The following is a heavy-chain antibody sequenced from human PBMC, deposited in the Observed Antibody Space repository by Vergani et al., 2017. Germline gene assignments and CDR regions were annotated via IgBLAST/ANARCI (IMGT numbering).Heavy chain of an antibody. D-gene: IGHD3-22*01. CDR1: GFTFSSYA. Sequence: QVQLVESGGGVVQPGRSLRLSCAASGFTFSSYAMHWVRQAPGKGLEWVAVISYDGSNKYYADSVKGRFTISRDNSKNTLYLQMNSLRAEDTAVYYCAREAGYDSSGYDAFDIWGQGTMVTVSS. J-gene: IGHJ3*02. V-gene: IGHV3-30*01. CDR2: ISYDGSNK. CDR3: AREAGYDSSGYDAFDI.